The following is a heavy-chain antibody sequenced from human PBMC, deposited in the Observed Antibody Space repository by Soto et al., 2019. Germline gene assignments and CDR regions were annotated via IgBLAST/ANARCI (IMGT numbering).Heavy chain of an antibody. CDR2: IYYSGST. V-gene: IGHV4-31*03. Sequence: SETLSLTCTVSGGSISSGGYYWSWIRQHPGKGLEWIGYIYYSGSTYYNPSLKSRVTISVDTSKNQFSLKLSSVTAADTAVYYCARDGYDSSGYLPWGQGTLVTVSS. CDR3: ARDGYDSSGYLP. J-gene: IGHJ5*02. D-gene: IGHD3-22*01. CDR1: GGSISSGGYY.